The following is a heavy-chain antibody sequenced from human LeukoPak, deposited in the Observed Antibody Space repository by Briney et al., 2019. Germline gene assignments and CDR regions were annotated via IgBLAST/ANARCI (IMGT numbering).Heavy chain of an antibody. CDR2: IYYSGST. J-gene: IGHJ6*03. Sequence: SETLSLTCTVSGGSISSYYWSWIRQPPGKGLEWIGYIYYSGSTNYNPSLKSRVTISVDTSKNQFSLKLSSVTAADTAVYCCARETSQKGAHYMDVWGKGTTVTISS. V-gene: IGHV4-59*01. CDR1: GGSISSYY. CDR3: ARETSQKGAHYMDV. D-gene: IGHD3-16*01.